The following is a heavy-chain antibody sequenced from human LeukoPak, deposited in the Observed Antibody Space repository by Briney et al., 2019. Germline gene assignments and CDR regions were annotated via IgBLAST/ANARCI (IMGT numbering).Heavy chain of an antibody. V-gene: IGHV4-38-2*02. Sequence: PSETLSLTCIVSGYSIISDYFWGWVRQPPGKGPEWIGSIFHSGSVFYNPSLRSRVTLSIEPSKNRFSLELTSVTAADTAIYYCARVVASTSIDSWGQGTLVTVSS. J-gene: IGHJ4*02. D-gene: IGHD2-15*01. CDR3: ARVVASTSIDS. CDR1: GYSIISDYF. CDR2: IFHSGSV.